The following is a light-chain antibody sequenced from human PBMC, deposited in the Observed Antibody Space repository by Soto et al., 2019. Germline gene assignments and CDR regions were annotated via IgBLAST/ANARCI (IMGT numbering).Light chain of an antibody. Sequence: DIVLTQSPDSLAVSLGERATINCKSSQNILLSSNNKNYLAWYQQKPGQPPKLLIYWASTRESGVPDRFSGSGSWTDFTLTISSLQAEDVAVYYCQQYYSTPTWTFGQGTKVEIK. J-gene: IGKJ1*01. CDR1: QNILLSSNNKNY. CDR2: WAS. V-gene: IGKV4-1*01. CDR3: QQYYSTPTWT.